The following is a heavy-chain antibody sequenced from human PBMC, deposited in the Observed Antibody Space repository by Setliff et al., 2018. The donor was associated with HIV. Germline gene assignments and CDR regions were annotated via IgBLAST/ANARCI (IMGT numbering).Heavy chain of an antibody. Sequence: ASVKVSCKASGYTFTAYYIHWVRQAPGQGLEWMGWINPYSGGTNYAQNFQGWVTMTRDTSITTAYMELSRLTSDDTALYFCVREVRAAYKGPLWFGQSDPRPDTFDIWGQGTMVTVS. CDR1: GYTFTAYY. CDR3: VREVRAAYKGPLWFGQSDPRPDTFDI. V-gene: IGHV1-2*04. D-gene: IGHD3-10*01. J-gene: IGHJ3*02. CDR2: INPYSGGT.